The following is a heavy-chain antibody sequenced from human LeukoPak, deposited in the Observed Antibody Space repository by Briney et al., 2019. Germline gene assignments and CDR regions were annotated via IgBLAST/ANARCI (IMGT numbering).Heavy chain of an antibody. Sequence: SGGSLRLSCTASGFTFTTYYMSWVRQAPGKGLEWVSAISGSGGSTYYADSVKGRFTISRDNSKNTLYLQMNSLRAEDTAVYYCAKDRRGSGSYELIWGQGTMVTVSS. CDR1: GFTFTTYY. V-gene: IGHV3-23*01. D-gene: IGHD3-10*01. J-gene: IGHJ3*02. CDR3: AKDRRGSGSYELI. CDR2: ISGSGGST.